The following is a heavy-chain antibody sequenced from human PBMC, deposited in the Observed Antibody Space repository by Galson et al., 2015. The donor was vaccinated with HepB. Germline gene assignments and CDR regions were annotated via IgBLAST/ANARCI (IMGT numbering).Heavy chain of an antibody. CDR3: ARERMRGVIGIDAFDI. J-gene: IGHJ3*02. Sequence: SLRLSCAASGFTFSSYSMNWVRQAPGKGLEWVSSISSSSSYIYYADSVKGRFTTSRDNAKNSLYLQMNSLRAEDTAVYYCARERMRGVIGIDAFDIWGQGTMVTVSS. CDR1: GFTFSSYS. CDR2: ISSSSSYI. D-gene: IGHD3-16*02. V-gene: IGHV3-21*01.